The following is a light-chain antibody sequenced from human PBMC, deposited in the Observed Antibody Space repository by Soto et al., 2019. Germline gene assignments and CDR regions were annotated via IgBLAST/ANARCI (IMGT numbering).Light chain of an antibody. CDR1: QSVSSS. V-gene: IGKV3-15*01. Sequence: EIVVTQSPATLSVSRGERVTLSCRASQSVSSSLAWYQQRPGQAPRLLIYDTSTRAAGISARFSGSGSGTEFTLTISSLQSEDFAVYYCQQYIDWPPGTLGQGTKVDIK. CDR2: DTS. CDR3: QQYIDWPPGT. J-gene: IGKJ1*01.